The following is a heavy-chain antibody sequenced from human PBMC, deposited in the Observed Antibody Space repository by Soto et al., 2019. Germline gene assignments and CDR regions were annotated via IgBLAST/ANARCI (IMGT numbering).Heavy chain of an antibody. CDR2: IYYSGST. CDR3: AKHAAFCRGGTCYFDY. V-gene: IGHV4-59*08. D-gene: IGHD1-1*01. CDR1: GGSIRGYY. Sequence: SETLSLTCTVSGGSIRGYYWSWIRQPPGKGLEWIGYIYYSGSTSYNPSLKSRVTISVDTSKNQFSLKLSSVTAADTAVYYCAKHAAFCRGGTCYFDYRGQGTLATVSS. J-gene: IGHJ4*02.